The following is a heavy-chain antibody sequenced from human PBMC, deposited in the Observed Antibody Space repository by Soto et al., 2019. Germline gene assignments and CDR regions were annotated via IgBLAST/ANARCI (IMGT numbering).Heavy chain of an antibody. CDR3: AGDRLEYDFWSGYYDY. D-gene: IGHD3-3*01. J-gene: IGHJ4*02. V-gene: IGHV1-69*01. CDR2: IIPIFGTA. CDR1: GGTFSSYA. Sequence: QVQLVQSGAEVKKPGSSVKVSCKASGGTFSSYAISWVRQAPGQGLEWMGGIIPIFGTANYAQKFQGRVTITADESTSTGYMELSSLRSEDTGVYYWAGDRLEYDFWSGYYDYWGQGTLVTVSS.